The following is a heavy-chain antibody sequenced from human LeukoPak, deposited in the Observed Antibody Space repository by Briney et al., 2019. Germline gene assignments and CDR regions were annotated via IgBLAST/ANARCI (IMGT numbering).Heavy chain of an antibody. CDR2: ISYDGSNK. Sequence: GRSLRLSCAASGFTFSSYGMHWVRQAPGKGLEWVAIISYDGSNKYYADSVKGRFTISRDNSKNTLYLQMNSLRAEDTAVYYCAKAHRRDYGDYGAVDAFDIWGQGTMVTVSS. J-gene: IGHJ3*02. CDR1: GFTFSSYG. CDR3: AKAHRRDYGDYGAVDAFDI. D-gene: IGHD4-17*01. V-gene: IGHV3-30*18.